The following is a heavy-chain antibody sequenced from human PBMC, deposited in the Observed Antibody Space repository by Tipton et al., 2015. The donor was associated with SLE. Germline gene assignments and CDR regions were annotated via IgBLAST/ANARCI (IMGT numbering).Heavy chain of an antibody. V-gene: IGHV4-61*02. J-gene: IGHJ4*02. Sequence: TLSLTCTVSGGSISSGGYFCSWIRQSAGKGLEWIGRVSPSGGTNYNPSLKSRVTISVDTSKNQFSLKLSSVTAADTAVYYCARLFGIAAVWGQGTLVTVSS. CDR3: ARLFGIAAV. CDR2: VSPSGGT. CDR1: GGSISSGGYF. D-gene: IGHD6-13*01.